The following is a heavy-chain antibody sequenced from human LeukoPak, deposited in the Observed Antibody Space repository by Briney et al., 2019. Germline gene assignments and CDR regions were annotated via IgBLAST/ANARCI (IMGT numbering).Heavy chain of an antibody. CDR1: GFTFSSYG. CDR2: IRHDGSNK. J-gene: IGHJ5*02. Sequence: GGSLRLSCAASGFTFSSYGMHWVRQAPGKGLEWVAFIRHDGSNKYYADSVKGRFTISRDNAKNSLYLQMNSLRAEDTAVYYCARDTRRYYDFWSGYSYNWFDPWGQGTLVTVSS. CDR3: ARDTRRYYDFWSGYSYNWFDP. V-gene: IGHV3-30*02. D-gene: IGHD3-3*01.